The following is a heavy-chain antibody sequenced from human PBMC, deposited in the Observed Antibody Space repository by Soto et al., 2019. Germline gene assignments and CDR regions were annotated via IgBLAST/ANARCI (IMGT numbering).Heavy chain of an antibody. J-gene: IGHJ5*01. V-gene: IGHV4-39*07. CDR2: MYHSGNT. CDR3: ARVRSSGADS. Sequence: PSETLSLTCTVSGDSISSNNYYWGWIRQPPGKGLEWIGSMYHSGNTYHNPSLKSRVTISVDTSKNQFSLKLSSVTAADTAVYYCARVRSSGADSWGQGTLVTVSS. CDR1: GDSISSNNYY. D-gene: IGHD3-22*01.